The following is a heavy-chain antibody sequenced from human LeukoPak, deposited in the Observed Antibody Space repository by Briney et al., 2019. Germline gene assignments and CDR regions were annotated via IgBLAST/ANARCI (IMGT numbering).Heavy chain of an antibody. D-gene: IGHD6-19*01. CDR3: ARGSSGWYNYFDY. CDR1: GFTFSSYG. J-gene: IGHJ4*02. V-gene: IGHV3-33*01. Sequence: PGGSLRLSCAASGFTFSSYGMHWVRQAPGKGLEWVAVIWYDGSNKYYADSVKGRFTISRDNSKNTLYLQMNSLRAEDTAVYYCARGSSGWYNYFDYWGQGTLVTVSS. CDR2: IWYDGSNK.